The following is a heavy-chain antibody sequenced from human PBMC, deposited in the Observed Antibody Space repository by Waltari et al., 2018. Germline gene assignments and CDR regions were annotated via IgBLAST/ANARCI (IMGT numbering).Heavy chain of an antibody. CDR1: GYTFTSYY. Sequence: QVQLVQSGAEVKKPGASVKVSCKASGYTFTSYYMHWVRQPPGQGLEWMGITNPSGGTTSYAQNFQGRVTMTRDTSASTVYMELSSLRSEDTAVYYCARDTVALWMDVWGQGTTVTVSS. J-gene: IGHJ6*02. CDR3: ARDTVALWMDV. D-gene: IGHD4-17*01. CDR2: TNPSGGTT. V-gene: IGHV1-46*01.